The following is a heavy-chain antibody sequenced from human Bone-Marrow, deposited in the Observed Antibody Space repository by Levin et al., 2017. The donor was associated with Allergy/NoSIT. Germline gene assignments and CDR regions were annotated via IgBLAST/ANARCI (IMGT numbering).Heavy chain of an antibody. CDR1: GGAVNSRNYY. D-gene: IGHD3-10*01. V-gene: IGHV4-39*02. CDR2: VYFGGST. CDR3: ARHRPSPRAPVPEGFDF. J-gene: IGHJ3*01. Sequence: PSETLSLTCSVSGGAVNSRNYYWAWIRQAPGKGLEWIGTVYFGGSTNYNPSLKSRVAISVDTSRNHFSLRVSSVTAADTAVYYCARHRPSPRAPVPEGFDFWGQGTVVTVSS.